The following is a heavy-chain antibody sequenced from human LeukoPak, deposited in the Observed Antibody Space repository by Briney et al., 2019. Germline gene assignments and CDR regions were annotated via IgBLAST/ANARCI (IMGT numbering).Heavy chain of an antibody. Sequence: GGSLRLSCAASGFTFSSYSMNWVRQAPGKGLEWVSSISSSSSYIYYADSVKGRFTISRDNAKNSLYLQMNSLRAEDTAVYYCVRVQLGGGYYFDFWGRGTMVTVSS. D-gene: IGHD7-27*01. CDR2: ISSSSSYI. CDR3: VRVQLGGGYYFDF. CDR1: GFTFSSYS. V-gene: IGHV3-21*01. J-gene: IGHJ4*02.